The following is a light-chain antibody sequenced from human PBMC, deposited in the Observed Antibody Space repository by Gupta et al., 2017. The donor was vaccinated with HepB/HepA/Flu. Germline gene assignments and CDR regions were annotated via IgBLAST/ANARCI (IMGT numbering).Light chain of an antibody. CDR1: QSISHW. Sequence: DIQMTQSPSLWSASLGDRVTITCLASQSISHWLAWYQQKPGKAPKLLIYKASSLETGVPSRFSGSGSETEFTLTISGLQPDDFATYYCQQNNSYSWTFGQGTKVEIK. CDR3: QQNNSYSWT. J-gene: IGKJ1*01. V-gene: IGKV1-5*03. CDR2: KAS.